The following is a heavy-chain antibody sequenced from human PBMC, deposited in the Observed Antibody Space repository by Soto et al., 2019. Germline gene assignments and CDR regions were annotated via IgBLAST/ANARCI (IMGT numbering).Heavy chain of an antibody. V-gene: IGHV4-39*01. CDR3: ARHYCSGGSCYYYYGMDV. D-gene: IGHD2-15*01. J-gene: IGHJ6*02. CDR1: GGSISSSSYY. CDR2: IYYSGST. Sequence: SETLSLTCTVSGGSISSSSYYWGWIRQPPGKGLEWIGSIYYSGSTYYNPSLKSRVTISVDTSKNQFSLKLSSVTAADTAVYYCARHYCSGGSCYYYYGMDVWGQGTTVTVSS.